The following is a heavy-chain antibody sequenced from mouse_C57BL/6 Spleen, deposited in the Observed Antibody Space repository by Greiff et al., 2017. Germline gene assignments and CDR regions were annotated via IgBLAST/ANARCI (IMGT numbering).Heavy chain of an antibody. D-gene: IGHD1-1*01. CDR1: CYAFSSSW. CDR2: IYPGDGDT. J-gene: IGHJ1*03. V-gene: IGHV1-82*01. Sequence: QVQLQQSGPELVKPGASVRISCKASCYAFSSSWMNWVKQRPGKGLEGIGRIYPGDGDTTSNGKFKGKATLTADKSSSPAYMQRSSLTSEDSAVYFCAREESGSSYWYFDVWGTGTTVTVSS. CDR3: AREESGSSYWYFDV.